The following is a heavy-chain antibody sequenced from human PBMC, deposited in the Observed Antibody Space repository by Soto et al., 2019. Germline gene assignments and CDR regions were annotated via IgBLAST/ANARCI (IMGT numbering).Heavy chain of an antibody. CDR2: INHSGST. D-gene: IGHD5-12*01. Sequence: SQTLSLTCAVYGGSFSGYYWSWIRQPPGKGLEWIGEINHSGSTNYNPSLKSRVTISVDTSKNQFSLKLSSVTAVDTAVYYCARGRDGYNSYYFDYWGQGTLVTVSS. V-gene: IGHV4-34*01. CDR3: ARGRDGYNSYYFDY. J-gene: IGHJ4*02. CDR1: GGSFSGYY.